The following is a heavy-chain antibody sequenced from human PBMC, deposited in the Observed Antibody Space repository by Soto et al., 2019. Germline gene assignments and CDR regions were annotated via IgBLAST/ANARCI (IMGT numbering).Heavy chain of an antibody. CDR3: ARARYCTNGVCPYYYYYYGMDV. CDR1: GYTFTSYG. CDR2: ISAYNGNT. Sequence: GASVKVSCKASGYTFTSYGISWVRQAPGQGLEWMGWISAYNGNTNYAQKLQGRVTMTTDTSTSTAYMELRSLRSDDTAVYYCARARYCTNGVCPYYYYYYGMDVWGQGTTVTVS. V-gene: IGHV1-18*01. J-gene: IGHJ6*02. D-gene: IGHD2-8*01.